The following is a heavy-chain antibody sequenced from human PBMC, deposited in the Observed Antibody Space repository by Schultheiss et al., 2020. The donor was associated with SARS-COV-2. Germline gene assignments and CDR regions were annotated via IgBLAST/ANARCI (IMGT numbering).Heavy chain of an antibody. CDR3: ARYDFWSGLHAFDI. CDR1: GGSISSGGYS. CDR2: IYYSGST. V-gene: IGHV4-61*08. J-gene: IGHJ3*02. Sequence: SQTLSLTCAVSGGSISSGGYSWSWIRQPPGKGLEWIGYIYYSGSTNYNPSLKSRVTISVDTSKNQFSLKLSSVTAADTAVYYCARYDFWSGLHAFDIWGQGTMVTVSS. D-gene: IGHD3-3*01.